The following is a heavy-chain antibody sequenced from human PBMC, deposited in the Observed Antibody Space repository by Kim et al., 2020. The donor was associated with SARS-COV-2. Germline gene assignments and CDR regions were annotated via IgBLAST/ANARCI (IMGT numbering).Heavy chain of an antibody. CDR3: ARTWHYTVITWLDP. V-gene: IGHV3-11*01. CDR2: ISSSGSTI. D-gene: IGHD2-2*02. Sequence: GGSLRLSCAASGFTFSDYYMSWIRQAPGKGLEWVSYISSSGSTIYYADSVKGRFTISRDNAKNSLYLQMNSLRAEDTAVYYCARTWHYTVITWLDPWGQGTLVTVSS. J-gene: IGHJ5*02. CDR1: GFTFSDYY.